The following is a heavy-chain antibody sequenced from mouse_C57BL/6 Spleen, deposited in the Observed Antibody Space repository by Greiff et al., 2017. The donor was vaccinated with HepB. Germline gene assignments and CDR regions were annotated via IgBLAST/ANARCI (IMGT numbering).Heavy chain of an antibody. CDR3: ARDGHSNYGFDY. J-gene: IGHJ2*01. CDR1: GFTFSDYG. V-gene: IGHV5-17*01. Sequence: EVMLVESGGGLVKPGGSLKLSCAASGFTFSDYGMHWVRQAPEKGLEWVAYISSGSSTIYYADTVKGRFTISRDNAKNTLFLQMTSLRAEDTAMYYCARDGHSNYGFDYWGQGTTLTVSS. D-gene: IGHD1-1*01. CDR2: ISSGSSTI.